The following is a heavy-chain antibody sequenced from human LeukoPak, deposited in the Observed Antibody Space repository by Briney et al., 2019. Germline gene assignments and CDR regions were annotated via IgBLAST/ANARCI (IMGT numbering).Heavy chain of an antibody. V-gene: IGHV4-59*01. J-gene: IGHJ6*03. CDR1: GGSISSYY. Sequence: SSETLSLTCTVSGGSISSYYWSWIRQPPGKGLEWIGYIHYSGSTNYNPSLKSRVTISVDTSKNQFSLKLSSVTAADTAVYYCARHYDILTGYYSYYYYYMDVWGKGTTVTISS. D-gene: IGHD3-9*01. CDR2: IHYSGST. CDR3: ARHYDILTGYYSYYYYYMDV.